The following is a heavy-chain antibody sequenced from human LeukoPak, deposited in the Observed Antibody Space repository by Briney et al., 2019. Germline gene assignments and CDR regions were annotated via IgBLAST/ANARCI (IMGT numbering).Heavy chain of an antibody. V-gene: IGHV3-30*18. Sequence: GGSLRLSCAASGFTFSSYGMHWVRQAPGKGLEWVAVISYDGSNKYYADSVKGRFTISRDNSKNTLYLQMNSLRAEDTAVYYCAKGSGEWRLWYYIDYWGQGTLVTVSS. CDR2: ISYDGSNK. J-gene: IGHJ4*02. CDR1: GFTFSSYG. D-gene: IGHD5-18*01. CDR3: AKGSGEWRLWYYIDY.